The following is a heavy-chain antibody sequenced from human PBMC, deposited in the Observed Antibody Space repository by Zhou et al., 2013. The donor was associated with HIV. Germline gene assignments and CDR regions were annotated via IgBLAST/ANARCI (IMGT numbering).Heavy chain of an antibody. CDR1: GGTFSTYA. Sequence: QVQLVQSGAEVKKPGSSVKVSCKASGGTFSTYAINWVRQAPGQGLEWMGTIIPIFSTANYAQKFQGRVTITTDEYTSTAYMELSSLRSEDTAVYYCATRYGVAPREYFQHWGQGTLVTVSS. CDR3: ATRYGVAPREYFQH. D-gene: IGHD4-17*01. J-gene: IGHJ1*01. CDR2: IIPIFSTA. V-gene: IGHV1-69*05.